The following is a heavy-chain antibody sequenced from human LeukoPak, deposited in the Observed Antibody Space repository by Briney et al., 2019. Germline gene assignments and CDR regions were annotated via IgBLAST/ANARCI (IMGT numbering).Heavy chain of an antibody. D-gene: IGHD2-15*01. CDR3: ARSGYCSGGSCSGYYYYGMDV. V-gene: IGHV4-59*08. CDR2: IYYSGST. Sequence: SETLSLTCTVSGGSISSYYWSWIRQPPGKGLEWIGYIYYSGSTNYNPSLKSRVTISVDTSKNQFSLKLSSVTAADTAVYCCARSGYCSGGSCSGYYYYGMDVWGQGTTVTVSS. CDR1: GGSISSYY. J-gene: IGHJ6*02.